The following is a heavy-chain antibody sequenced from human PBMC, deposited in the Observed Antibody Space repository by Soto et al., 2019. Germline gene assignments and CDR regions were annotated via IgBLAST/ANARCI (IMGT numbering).Heavy chain of an antibody. V-gene: IGHV3-15*07. CDR3: TTGAARGV. CDR1: GFSIANAW. CDR2: VKTKPAGGTT. J-gene: IGHJ6*02. Sequence: EMQLVESGGNLVKPGGSLRLSCAGSGFSIANAWINWDRQAPGKGLEWVGRVKTKPAGGTTDYAAPVKDRFTLTRDDSKNTVFLQMSSLKIEDTAVYYCTTGAARGVWGRGTTVTVSS.